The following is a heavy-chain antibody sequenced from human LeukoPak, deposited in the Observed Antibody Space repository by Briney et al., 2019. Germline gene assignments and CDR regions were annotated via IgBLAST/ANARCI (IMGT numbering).Heavy chain of an antibody. V-gene: IGHV3-66*02. D-gene: IGHD2-2*01. CDR2: IYSAGTT. CDR3: ARVGIVVVPGFNAFDM. Sequence: GGSLRLSCAASEFTVGSNHMSWVRQAPGKGLEWVSVIYSAGTTYSADSVKGRFTIPRDTSKNTLYLQMNSLRAEDTAVYFCARVGIVVVPGFNAFDMWGQGTMVTVSS. CDR1: EFTVGSNH. J-gene: IGHJ3*02.